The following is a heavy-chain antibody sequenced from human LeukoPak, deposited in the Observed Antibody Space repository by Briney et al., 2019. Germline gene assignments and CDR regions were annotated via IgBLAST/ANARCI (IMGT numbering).Heavy chain of an antibody. D-gene: IGHD2-2*01. J-gene: IGHJ6*02. CDR1: GFTFDDYA. V-gene: IGHV3-9*01. CDR3: AKGSYQVVPANYYGMDV. Sequence: GGSLRLSCAASGFTFDDYAMHWVRQAPGKGLEWVSGISWNSGSIGYADSVKGRFTISRDNAKNSLYLQMNSLRAEDTALYYCAKGSYQVVPANYYGMDVWGQGTTVTVSS. CDR2: ISWNSGSI.